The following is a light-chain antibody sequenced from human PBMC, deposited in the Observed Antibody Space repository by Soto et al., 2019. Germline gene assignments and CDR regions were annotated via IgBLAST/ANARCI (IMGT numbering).Light chain of an antibody. J-gene: IGKJ1*01. CDR1: QSISSW. CDR3: QHWYGYMWT. V-gene: IGKV1-5*03. Sequence: DIHLTQYPSTLSASVGDRVTITCRASQSISSWLAWYQQKPGKAPKLLIYKASTLESGVPSRFSGSGSGTEFTLTISSLQPDDFATYYCQHWYGYMWTFGQGTKVEIK. CDR2: KAS.